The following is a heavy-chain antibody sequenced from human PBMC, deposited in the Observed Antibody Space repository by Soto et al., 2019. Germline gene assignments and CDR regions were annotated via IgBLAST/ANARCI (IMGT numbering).Heavy chain of an antibody. D-gene: IGHD6-13*01. CDR1: GGSFSGYY. V-gene: IGHV4-34*01. CDR3: ATLPGIAAAGTYYYYGMDV. CDR2: INHSGST. J-gene: IGHJ6*02. Sequence: PSETLSLTCAVYGGSFSGYYLSWIRPPPGKGLEWIGEINHSGSTNYNPSLKSRVTISVDTSKNQFSLKLSSVTAADTAVYYCATLPGIAAAGTYYYYGMDVWGQGTTVTVSS.